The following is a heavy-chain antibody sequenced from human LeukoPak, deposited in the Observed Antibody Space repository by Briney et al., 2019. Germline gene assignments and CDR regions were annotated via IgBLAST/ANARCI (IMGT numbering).Heavy chain of an antibody. CDR1: GFTFSSYG. Sequence: GRSLRLSCAASGFTFSSYGMHWVRQAPGKGLEWVAVISYDRSNKYYADSVKGRFTISRDNAKNSLYLQMNSLRADDTAVYYCARVGRRFLEQYYFDSWGQGTLVTVSS. D-gene: IGHD3-3*01. V-gene: IGHV3-30*03. CDR3: ARVGRRFLEQYYFDS. J-gene: IGHJ4*02. CDR2: ISYDRSNK.